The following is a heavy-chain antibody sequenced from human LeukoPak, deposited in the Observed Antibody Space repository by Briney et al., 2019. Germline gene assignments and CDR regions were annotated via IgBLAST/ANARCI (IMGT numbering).Heavy chain of an antibody. J-gene: IGHJ4*02. CDR1: GSTVSNNY. D-gene: IGHD6-13*01. Sequence: GGSLRLSCAASGSTVSNNYMTWVRQAPGKGLEWVSLIYSGGRTYYADSVKGRFTISRDNSKNTVSLQMNSLRAEDTAVYYCATGILAASKYWGQGTLVTVSS. CDR3: ATGILAASKY. V-gene: IGHV3-66*01. CDR2: IYSGGRT.